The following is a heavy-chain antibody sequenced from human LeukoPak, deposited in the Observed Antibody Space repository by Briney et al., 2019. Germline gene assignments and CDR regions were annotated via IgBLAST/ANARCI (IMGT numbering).Heavy chain of an antibody. CDR3: AKDISSVTPYYFDY. V-gene: IGHV3-9*01. Sequence: GGSLRLSCAAPGFTFDDYAMHWVRQAPGKGLEWVSGISWNSGSIGYADSVKGRFTISRDNAKNSLYLQMNSLRVEDTALYYCAKDISSVTPYYFDYWGQRTLVTVSS. J-gene: IGHJ4*02. D-gene: IGHD4-11*01. CDR1: GFTFDDYA. CDR2: ISWNSGSI.